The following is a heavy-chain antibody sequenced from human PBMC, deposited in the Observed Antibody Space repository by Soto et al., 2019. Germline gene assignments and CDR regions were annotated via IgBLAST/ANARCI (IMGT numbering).Heavy chain of an antibody. D-gene: IGHD2-2*01. CDR2: IRSKAYGGTT. Sequence: PGGSLRLSCTASGFTFGDYAMSWFRQAPGKGLEWVGFIRSKAYGGTTEYAASVKGRFTISRDDSKSIAYLQMNSLKTEDTAVYYCTRDGIVVGYYYYYYMDVWGKGTTVTVSS. J-gene: IGHJ6*03. V-gene: IGHV3-49*03. CDR3: TRDGIVVGYYYYYYMDV. CDR1: GFTFGDYA.